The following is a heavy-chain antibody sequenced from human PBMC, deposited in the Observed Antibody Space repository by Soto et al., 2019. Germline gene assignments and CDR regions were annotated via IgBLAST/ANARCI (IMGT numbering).Heavy chain of an antibody. CDR2: IYYSGST. CDR1: GGSISSGGYY. J-gene: IGHJ5*02. Sequence: SETLSLTCTVSGGSISSGGYYWSWIRQHPGKGLEWIGYIYYSGSTYYNPSLKSRVTISVDTSKNQFSLKLSSVTAADTAVYYCERDAARYYDGSGTNWFDPWGQGTLVTVSA. V-gene: IGHV4-31*03. CDR3: ERDAARYYDGSGTNWFDP. D-gene: IGHD3-10*01.